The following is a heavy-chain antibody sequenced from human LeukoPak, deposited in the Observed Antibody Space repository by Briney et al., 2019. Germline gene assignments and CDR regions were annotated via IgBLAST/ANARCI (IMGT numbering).Heavy chain of an antibody. CDR3: ARVSATFLGNSGYDYSGGDY. D-gene: IGHD5-12*01. J-gene: IGHJ4*02. Sequence: GGSLRLSCAASGFTFSSYSMNWVRQAPGKGLERVSFISSRSSTIYYADSVNGRFTISRDNAKHSLYLQMNSLRAEDTAVYYCARVSATFLGNSGYDYSGGDYWGQGTLVIVSS. CDR2: ISSRSSTI. CDR1: GFTFSSYS. V-gene: IGHV3-48*01.